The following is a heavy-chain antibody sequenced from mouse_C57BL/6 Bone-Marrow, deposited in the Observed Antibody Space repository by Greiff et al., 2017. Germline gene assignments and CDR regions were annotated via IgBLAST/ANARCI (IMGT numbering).Heavy chain of an antibody. CDR2: IDPSDSYT. CDR3: AREGITTVVAHFDY. D-gene: IGHD1-1*01. Sequence: QVQLQQPGAELVMPGASVKLSCKASGYTFTSYWMHWVKRRPGQGLEWIGEIDPSDSYTNYNQKFKGKSTLTVDKSSSTAYMQLSSLTSEDSAVYYCAREGITTVVAHFDYWGQGTTLTVSS. V-gene: IGHV1-69*01. CDR1: GYTFTSYW. J-gene: IGHJ2*01.